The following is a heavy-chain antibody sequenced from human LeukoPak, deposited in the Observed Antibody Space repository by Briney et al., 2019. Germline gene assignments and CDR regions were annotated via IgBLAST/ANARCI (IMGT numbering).Heavy chain of an antibody. CDR2: IKEDGSEK. D-gene: IGHD3-10*01. CDR3: ARTIRGY. CDR1: GFTFSNYW. V-gene: IGHV3-7*01. Sequence: GGSLRLSCATSGFTFSNYWMSWVRQAPGKGLEWVANIKEDGSEKYYVDSVKGRFTVSRDNAKNSLYLQMNSLRAEDTAVYYCARTIRGYWGQGTLVTVSS. J-gene: IGHJ4*02.